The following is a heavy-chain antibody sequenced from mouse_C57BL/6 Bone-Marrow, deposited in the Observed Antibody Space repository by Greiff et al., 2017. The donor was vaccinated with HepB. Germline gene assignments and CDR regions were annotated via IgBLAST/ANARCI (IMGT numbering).Heavy chain of an antibody. D-gene: IGHD1-1*01. CDR2: ISSGGDYI. Sequence: DVMLVESGEGLVKPGGSLKLSCAASGFTFSSYAMSWVRQTPEKRLEWVAYISSGGDYIYYADTVKGRFTISRDNARNTLYLQMSSLKSEDTAMYYCTRGGLTTVVEGDYWGQGTSVTVSS. CDR1: GFTFSSYA. J-gene: IGHJ4*01. CDR3: TRGGLTTVVEGDY. V-gene: IGHV5-9-1*02.